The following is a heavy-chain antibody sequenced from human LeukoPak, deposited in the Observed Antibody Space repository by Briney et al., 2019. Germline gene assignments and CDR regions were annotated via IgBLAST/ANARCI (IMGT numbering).Heavy chain of an antibody. CDR1: GFTVSSNY. J-gene: IGHJ4*02. CDR3: AREALKEDSSSWYFDY. CDR2: IYSGGST. D-gene: IGHD6-13*01. V-gene: IGHV3-53*01. Sequence: GGSLRLSCAASGFTVSSNYMSWVRQAPGKGLEWVSVIYSGGSTYYADSVKSRFTISRDNSKNTLYLQMNSLRAEDTAVYYCAREALKEDSSSWYFDYWGQGTLVTVSS.